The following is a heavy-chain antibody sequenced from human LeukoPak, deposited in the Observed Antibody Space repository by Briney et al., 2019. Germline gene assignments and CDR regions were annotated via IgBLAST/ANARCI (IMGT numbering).Heavy chain of an antibody. V-gene: IGHV3-11*01. J-gene: IGHJ3*01. CDR3: ARAPSTSVRVAAGYFDA. D-gene: IGHD2-15*01. CDR2: ISSSGNTR. Sequence: GGSLRLSCAASGFVFTDYYMTWIRQSPGKGLEWLSFISSSGNTRYYADSVKGRFTISRDNDKNTLYLQMTSLRVEDTAVYYCARAPSTSVRVAAGYFDAWGQGTMVTASS. CDR1: GFVFTDYY.